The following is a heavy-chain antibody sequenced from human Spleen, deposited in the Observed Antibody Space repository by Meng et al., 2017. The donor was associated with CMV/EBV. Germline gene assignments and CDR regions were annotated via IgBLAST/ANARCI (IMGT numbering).Heavy chain of an antibody. CDR1: GGSFSGYY. J-gene: IGHJ4*02. V-gene: IGHV4-34*01. Sequence: WGQGRLKTPAPLHLSCAVYGGSFSGYYWSWLRQPPGKGLEWSGDINHSGSYNYNPSLKRRVTISVATSKNQFSLKLSSVTAADTAVYYCAFMITFGGVIAAFDYWGQGTLVTVSS. CDR3: AFMITFGGVIAAFDY. CDR2: INHSGSY. D-gene: IGHD3-16*02.